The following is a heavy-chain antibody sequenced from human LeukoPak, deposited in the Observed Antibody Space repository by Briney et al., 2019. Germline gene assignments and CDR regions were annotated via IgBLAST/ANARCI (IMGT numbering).Heavy chain of an antibody. CDR1: GFTFSSYS. CDR2: IGSSSSYI. V-gene: IGHV3-21*01. Sequence: GGSLRLSCAASGFTFSSYSMNWVRQAPGKGLEWVSSIGSSSSYIYYADSVKGRFTISRDNAKNSLHLQMNSLRAEDTAVYYCAASTKRTAMVDYWGQGTLVTVSS. J-gene: IGHJ4*02. CDR3: AASTKRTAMVDY. D-gene: IGHD5-18*01.